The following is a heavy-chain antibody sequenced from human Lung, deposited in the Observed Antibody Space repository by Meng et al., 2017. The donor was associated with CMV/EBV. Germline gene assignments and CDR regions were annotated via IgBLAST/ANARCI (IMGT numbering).Heavy chain of an antibody. CDR1: GDIVSSNSAA. CDR2: TYYRSKWYH. V-gene: IGHV6-1*01. J-gene: IGHJ4*02. Sequence: QVQRQQAGPGPGKPSQTLSITCAISGDIVSSNSAAWHWIRQSPSRGLEWLGRTYYRSKWYHEYAVSVKSRITISPDTPKNQFSLQLNSMTPEDTAVYYCARGINGGCGDWGQGTLVTVSS. CDR3: ARGINGGCGD. D-gene: IGHD4-23*01.